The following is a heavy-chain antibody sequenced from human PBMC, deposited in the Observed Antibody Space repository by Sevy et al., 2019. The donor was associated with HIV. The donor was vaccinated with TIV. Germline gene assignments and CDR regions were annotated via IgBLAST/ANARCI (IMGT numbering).Heavy chain of an antibody. V-gene: IGHV3-9*01. CDR3: AKTRLPRYYYYGMDV. J-gene: IGHJ6*02. CDR2: ISWNSGSI. Sequence: GGSLRLSCAASGFTFDDYAMHWVRQAPGKGLEWVSGISWNSGSIGYADSVKGRFTISRDNAKNSLYLQMNSLGAEDTALYYCAKTRLPRYYYYGMDVWGQGTTVTVSS. CDR1: GFTFDDYA.